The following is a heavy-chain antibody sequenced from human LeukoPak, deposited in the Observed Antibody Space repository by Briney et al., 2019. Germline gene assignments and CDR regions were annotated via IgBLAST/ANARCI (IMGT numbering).Heavy chain of an antibody. CDR3: VCFMSGDQY. V-gene: IGHV3-72*01. Sequence: GGSMRLSCATSGFTSSDHHMEWVRQTPGKGLEWIGRNKKHGATYTSEYAASLKGRFTVSRDDPTNSLHLNSTSVENKDSAVYYCVCFMSGDQYWGQGTLVTVSS. CDR1: GFTSSDHH. D-gene: IGHD3-16*01. CDR2: NKKHGATYTS. J-gene: IGHJ4*02.